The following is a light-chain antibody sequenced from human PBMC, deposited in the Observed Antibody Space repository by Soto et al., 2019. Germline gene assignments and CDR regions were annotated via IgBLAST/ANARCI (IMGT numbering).Light chain of an antibody. CDR2: DVT. CDR3: TSYSGTNKLL. CDR1: SRDVGGYKY. Sequence: QSALTQPRSVSGSPGQSVTISCTGTSRDVGGYKYVSWYQQHPGKAPKLMICDVTKRPSGVPDRFSGSKSGNTASLTISGLQAEDEAHYYCTSYSGTNKLLFGGGTKLTVL. V-gene: IGLV2-11*01. J-gene: IGLJ2*01.